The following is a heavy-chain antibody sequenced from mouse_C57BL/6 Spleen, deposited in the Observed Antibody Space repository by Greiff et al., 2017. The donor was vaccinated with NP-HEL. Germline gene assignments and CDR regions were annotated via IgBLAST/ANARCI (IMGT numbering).Heavy chain of an antibody. V-gene: IGHV5-16*01. D-gene: IGHD1-1*01. J-gene: IGHJ3*01. Sequence: EVQLVESEGGLVQPGSSMKLSCTASGFTFRDYYMAWVRQVPEKGLEWVANINYDGSSTYYLDSLKSRFIISRDNAKNILYLQMSSLKSEDTATYYCARGVYGSSYGFAYWGQGTLVTVSA. CDR2: INYDGSST. CDR1: GFTFRDYY. CDR3: ARGVYGSSYGFAY.